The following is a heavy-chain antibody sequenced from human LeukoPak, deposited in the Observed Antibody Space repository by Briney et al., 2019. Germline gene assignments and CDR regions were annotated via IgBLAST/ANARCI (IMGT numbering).Heavy chain of an antibody. CDR2: ISGSGGST. D-gene: IGHD6-19*01. V-gene: IGHV3-23*01. Sequence: HAGGSLRLSCAASGFTFSSYAMSWVRQAPGKGLEWVSAISGSGGSTYYADSVKGRFTISRDNSKNTLYLQMNSLRAEDTAVYYCAKDSIAVAGTSPGDYWGQGTLVTVSS. J-gene: IGHJ4*02. CDR3: AKDSIAVAGTSPGDY. CDR1: GFTFSSYA.